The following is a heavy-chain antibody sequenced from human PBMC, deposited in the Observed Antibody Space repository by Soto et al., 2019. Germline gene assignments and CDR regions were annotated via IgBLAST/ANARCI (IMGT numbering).Heavy chain of an antibody. J-gene: IGHJ6*03. Sequence: GGSLRLSCAASGFTFSSYSMNWVRQAPGKGLEWVSSISSSSSYIYYADSVKGRFTISRDNAKNSLYLQMNSLRAEDTDVYYCARDEGGIFGRRGSNADYYYYYMDVWGKGTPVTVSS. CDR1: GFTFSSYS. V-gene: IGHV3-21*01. CDR3: ARDEGGIFGRRGSNADYYYYYMDV. CDR2: ISSSSSYI. D-gene: IGHD3-3*01.